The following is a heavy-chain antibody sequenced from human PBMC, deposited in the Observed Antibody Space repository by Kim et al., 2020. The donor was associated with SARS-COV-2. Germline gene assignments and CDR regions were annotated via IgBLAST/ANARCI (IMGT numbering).Heavy chain of an antibody. CDR3: AKFAFYCSGGSCYSRGHDY. CDR2: ISYDGSNK. Sequence: GGSLRLSCAASGFTFSSYGMHWVRQAPGKGLEWVAVISYDGSNKYYADSVKGRFTISRDNSKNTLYLQMNSLRAEDTAVYYCAKFAFYCSGGSCYSRGHDYWGQGALVTVSS. CDR1: GFTFSSYG. J-gene: IGHJ4*02. D-gene: IGHD2-15*01. V-gene: IGHV3-30*18.